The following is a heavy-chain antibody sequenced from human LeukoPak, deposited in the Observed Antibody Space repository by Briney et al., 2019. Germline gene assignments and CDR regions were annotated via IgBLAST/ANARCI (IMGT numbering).Heavy chain of an antibody. CDR2: INHSGST. D-gene: IGHD3-22*01. J-gene: IGHJ4*02. Sequence: SETLSLTCAVYGESFSGYYWSWIRQPPGKGLEWSGEINHSGSTKYNPSLKSRVTISVDTSKNQFSLNLSSVTAADTAVYYCASEDDSSGSYVEHWGQGTLVTVSS. CDR1: GESFSGYY. CDR3: ASEDDSSGSYVEH. V-gene: IGHV4-34*01.